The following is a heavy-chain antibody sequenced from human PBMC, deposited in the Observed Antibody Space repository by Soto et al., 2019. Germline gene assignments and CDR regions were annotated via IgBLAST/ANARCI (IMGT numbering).Heavy chain of an antibody. Sequence: GASVKVSCKASGYTFTSYGISWVRQAPGQGLEWMGWISAYNGNTNYAQKLQGRVTMTTDTSTSTAYMELRSLRSDDTAVYYCARGGLVNPRSYYYYYMDVWGKGTMVTVSS. J-gene: IGHJ6*03. CDR1: GYTFTSYG. D-gene: IGHD3-9*01. CDR3: ARGGLVNPRSYYYYYMDV. CDR2: ISAYNGNT. V-gene: IGHV1-18*01.